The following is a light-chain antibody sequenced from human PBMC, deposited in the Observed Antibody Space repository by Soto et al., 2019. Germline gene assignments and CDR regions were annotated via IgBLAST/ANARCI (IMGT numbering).Light chain of an antibody. CDR2: DVN. CDR1: SSDIGGSNY. J-gene: IGLJ1*01. CDR3: TSYTRSPLYV. V-gene: IGLV2-14*03. Sequence: QSVLTQPASVSGSPGQSITVSCTGTSSDIGGSNYVSWYQQHPGKAPRLIIYDVNNRPSGISARFSGSKSGNTASLTISGLQAEDEADYYCTSYTRSPLYVFGTRTKVTVL.